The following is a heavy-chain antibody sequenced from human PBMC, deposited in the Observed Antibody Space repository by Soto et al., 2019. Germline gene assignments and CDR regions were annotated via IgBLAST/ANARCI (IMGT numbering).Heavy chain of an antibody. V-gene: IGHV1-2*04. Sequence: ASVKGSCKGSGYTFTGFYMHWVGQAPGQVLEWMGWINPNSGGTNYAQKFQGWVTMTRDTSISTAYMELSRLRSDVTAVYYCAREGGLGYYYYMDVWGKGTTVTVSS. D-gene: IGHD1-26*01. CDR1: GYTFTGFY. J-gene: IGHJ6*03. CDR2: INPNSGGT. CDR3: AREGGLGYYYYMDV.